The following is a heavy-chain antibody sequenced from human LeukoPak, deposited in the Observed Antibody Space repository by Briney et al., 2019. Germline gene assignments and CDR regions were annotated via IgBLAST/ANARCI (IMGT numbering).Heavy chain of an antibody. CDR3: ARELEYYSNYFDDY. CDR2: IIPSLGIA. CDR1: GSTFSSYT. D-gene: IGHD4-11*01. Sequence: SVKVSCKASGSTFSSYTISWVRQATGQGLERMERIIPSLGIANYAQKFQGRVTITADKSTSTAYMELSSLRSEDTAVYYCARELEYYSNYFDDYWGQGTLVTVSS. V-gene: IGHV1-69*02. J-gene: IGHJ4*02.